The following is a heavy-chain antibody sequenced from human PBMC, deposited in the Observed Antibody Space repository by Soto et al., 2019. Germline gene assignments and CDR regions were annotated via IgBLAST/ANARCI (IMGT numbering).Heavy chain of an antibody. CDR2: ISSNSAYI. D-gene: IGHD6-13*01. J-gene: IGHJ5*02. V-gene: IGHV3-21*01. CDR3: TRDASRDSSARGWFDP. CDR1: GFTFRSFT. Sequence: GGSLRFSCAASGFTFRSFTMNWVRQAPGKGLEWVSTISSNSAYIYYTDALRGRFTISRDNAKNSLHLQMNSLRAEDTAVYYCTRDASRDSSARGWFDPWGPGTLFTVSS.